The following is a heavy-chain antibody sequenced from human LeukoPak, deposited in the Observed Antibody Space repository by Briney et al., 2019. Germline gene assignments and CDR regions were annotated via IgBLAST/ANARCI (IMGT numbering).Heavy chain of an antibody. D-gene: IGHD3-10*01. V-gene: IGHV3-33*01. J-gene: IGHJ1*01. CDR1: GFTFSDFA. CDR3: ARGYGSVSYLDK. CDR2: IWYDGHST. Sequence: PGGSLRLSCAASGFTFSDFAMHWVRQAPGKGLEWLALIWYDGHSTYYADSVKGRFTISSDDAQKTLYLQMNTHTADETAVYCCARGYGSVSYLDKWGQGTLVTVSS.